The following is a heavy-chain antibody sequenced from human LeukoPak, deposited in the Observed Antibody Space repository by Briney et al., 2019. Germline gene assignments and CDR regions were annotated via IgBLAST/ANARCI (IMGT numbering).Heavy chain of an antibody. CDR3: ARDSDGIDY. D-gene: IGHD4-17*01. J-gene: IGHJ4*02. CDR1: GFTFHRHG. Sequence: GSLRLSRAASGFTFHRHGKDWVRQAPGKGLEWVAVIWYDGSNKYYADSVKGRFTISRDNSKNTLYLQMNSLRAEDTAVYYCARDSDGIDYWGQGTLVTVSS. CDR2: IWYDGSNK. V-gene: IGHV3-33*07.